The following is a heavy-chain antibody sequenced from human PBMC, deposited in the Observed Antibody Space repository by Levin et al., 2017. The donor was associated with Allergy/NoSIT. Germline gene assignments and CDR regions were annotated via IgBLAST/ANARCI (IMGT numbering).Heavy chain of an antibody. V-gene: IGHV3-66*01. CDR2: IYSGGHT. D-gene: IGHD3-22*01. CDR1: GFTVSSNY. J-gene: IGHJ4*02. Sequence: GGFLRLSCAASGFTVSSNYMSWVRQAPGKGLEWVSVIYSGGHTHYADSVKGRFTISRDNSRNTVYLQMNSLRAEDTAVYYCARADESSGFYYPFDYWGQGTLVTVSS. CDR3: ARADESSGFYYPFDY.